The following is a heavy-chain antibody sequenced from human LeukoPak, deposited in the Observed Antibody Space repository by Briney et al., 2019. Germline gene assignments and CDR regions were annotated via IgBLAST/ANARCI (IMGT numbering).Heavy chain of an antibody. J-gene: IGHJ3*02. CDR1: GYTFTSYY. Sequence: GSVKVSCKASGYTFTSYYMHWVRQAPGQGREGMGIINPSGGSTSYAQKFQGRVTMTRDTSTSTVYMELSSLRSEDTAVYYCAREDGYDWGEDIWGQGTMVTVSS. CDR2: INPSGGST. V-gene: IGHV1-46*01. D-gene: IGHD5-24*01. CDR3: AREDGYDWGEDI.